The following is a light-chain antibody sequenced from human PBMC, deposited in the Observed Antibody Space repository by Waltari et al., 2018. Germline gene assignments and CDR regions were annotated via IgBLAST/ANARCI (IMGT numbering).Light chain of an antibody. V-gene: IGLV3-9*01. Sequence: SYDLTQPLSVSVALGQTARITCGGNNIGSKNVHWYKQKPGQAPLLVIYRDTNRHSGIPERFFGSNLGNTATLTISRVQDGDEGDYYCQGWDSGTGVFGGRTKLTVL. CDR2: RDT. CDR1: NIGSKN. J-gene: IGLJ3*02. CDR3: QGWDSGTGV.